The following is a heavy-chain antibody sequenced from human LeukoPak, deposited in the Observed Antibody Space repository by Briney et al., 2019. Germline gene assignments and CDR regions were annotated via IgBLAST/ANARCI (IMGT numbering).Heavy chain of an antibody. V-gene: IGHV4-59*12. Sequence: SETLSLTCTVSGGSISSYYWSWIRQPPGKGLEWIGYIYYSGSTNYNPSLKSRVTISVDTSKNQFSLKLSSVTAADTAVYYCARDLPHYYDSSGYYYWGQGTLVTVSS. D-gene: IGHD3-22*01. CDR3: ARDLPHYYDSSGYYY. CDR2: IYYSGST. J-gene: IGHJ4*02. CDR1: GGSISSYY.